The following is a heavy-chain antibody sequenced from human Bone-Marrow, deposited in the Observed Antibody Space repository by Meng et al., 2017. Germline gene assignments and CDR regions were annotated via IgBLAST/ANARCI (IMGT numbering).Heavy chain of an antibody. CDR2: INQQGSGT. V-gene: IGHV3-7*01. J-gene: IGHJ5*02. CDR3: ARGLLYSSSWYPWFDP. D-gene: IGHD6-13*01. CDR1: GFIFSDSW. Sequence: GESLKTSCLTSGFIFSDSWMTWVRQAPGKGPEWVANINQQGSGTHYVDSVKGRFTISRDNAKNSLYLQMNSLRAEDTAVYYCARGLLYSSSWYPWFDPWGQGTLVTVSS.